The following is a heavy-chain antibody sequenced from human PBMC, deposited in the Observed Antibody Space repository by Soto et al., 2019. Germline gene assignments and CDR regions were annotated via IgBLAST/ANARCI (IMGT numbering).Heavy chain of an antibody. V-gene: IGHV3-23*01. D-gene: IGHD3-9*01. CDR1: GFTFPTYA. Sequence: EVQLLESGGDLVQPGGSLRLSCTATGFTFPTYAMSWVRQAPGKGLEWVSAISGSGGSTYYADSVKGRFTISRDNSKNTLYLQMNSLRAEDTAVYYCAKVGYDILTGFFDYWGQGTLVTVSS. CDR3: AKVGYDILTGFFDY. CDR2: ISGSGGST. J-gene: IGHJ4*02.